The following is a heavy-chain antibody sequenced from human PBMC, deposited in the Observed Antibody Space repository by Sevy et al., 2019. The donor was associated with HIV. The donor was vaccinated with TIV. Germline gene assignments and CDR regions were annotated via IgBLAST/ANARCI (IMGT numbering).Heavy chain of an antibody. CDR2: IKLDGSEK. D-gene: IGHD2-2*01. Sequence: GGSLRLSCAASGFTFSNYWMSWVRQAPGKGLEWVANIKLDGSEKYYVDSVKGRFTISRDNAKNSLYLQMNSLRAEDTAIYYCARDCSSTSCFWGLDVWGQGTTVTVSS. V-gene: IGHV3-7*03. CDR1: GFTFSNYW. J-gene: IGHJ6*02. CDR3: ARDCSSTSCFWGLDV.